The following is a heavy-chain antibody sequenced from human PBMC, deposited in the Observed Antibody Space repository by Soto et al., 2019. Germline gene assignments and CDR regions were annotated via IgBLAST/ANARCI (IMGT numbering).Heavy chain of an antibody. J-gene: IGHJ4*02. CDR3: ARVRYCSGGSCFDY. V-gene: IGHV4-61*01. CDR2: IYYSGST. D-gene: IGHD2-15*01. CDR1: GGSVSSGSYY. Sequence: SETLSLTCTVSGGSVSSGSYYWSWIRQPPGKGLEWIGYIYYSGSTNYNPSLKSRVTISVDTSKDQFSLKLSSVTAADTAVYYCARVRYCSGGSCFDYWGQGTLVTVSS.